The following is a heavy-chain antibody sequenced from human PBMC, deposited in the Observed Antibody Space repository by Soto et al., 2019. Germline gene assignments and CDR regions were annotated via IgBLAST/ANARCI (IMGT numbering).Heavy chain of an antibody. CDR3: ARDRGYCSSTSCYAGIYYYYYGMDV. J-gene: IGHJ6*02. CDR2: ISYDGSNK. D-gene: IGHD2-2*01. CDR1: GFTFSSYA. V-gene: IGHV3-30-3*01. Sequence: QVQLVESGGGVVQPGRSLRLSCAASGFTFSSYAMHWVRQAPGKGLEWVAVISYDGSNKYYADSVKGRFTISRDNSKNTLYLQMNSLRGEDTAVYYCARDRGYCSSTSCYAGIYYYYYGMDVWGQGTTVTVSS.